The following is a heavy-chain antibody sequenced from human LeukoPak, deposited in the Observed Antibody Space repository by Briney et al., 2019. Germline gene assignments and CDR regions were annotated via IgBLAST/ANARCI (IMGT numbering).Heavy chain of an antibody. J-gene: IGHJ6*02. V-gene: IGHV4-34*01. CDR2: INHSGST. CDR3: ARGRSLPYYYYYGMDV. CDR1: GGSFSGYY. Sequence: PSETLSLTCAVYGGSFSGYYWSWIRQPPGKGLEWIGEINHSGSTNYNPSLKSRVTISVDTSKNQFPLKLSSVTAADTAVYYCARGRSLPYYYYYGMDVWGQGTTVTVSS.